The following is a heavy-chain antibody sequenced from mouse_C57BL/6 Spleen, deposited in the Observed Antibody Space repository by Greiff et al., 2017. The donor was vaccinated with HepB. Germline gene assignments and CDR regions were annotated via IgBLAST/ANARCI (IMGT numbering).Heavy chain of an antibody. Sequence: QVQLQQPGAELVKPGASVKLSCKASGYTFTSYWMHWVKQRPGQGLEWIGMIHPNSGSTNYNEKFKSKATLTVDKSSSTAYMQLSSLTSEDSAVYYCARKNDEGYFDVWGTGTTVTVSS. D-gene: IGHD2-12*01. CDR2: IHPNSGST. CDR3: ARKNDEGYFDV. V-gene: IGHV1-64*01. CDR1: GYTFTSYW. J-gene: IGHJ1*03.